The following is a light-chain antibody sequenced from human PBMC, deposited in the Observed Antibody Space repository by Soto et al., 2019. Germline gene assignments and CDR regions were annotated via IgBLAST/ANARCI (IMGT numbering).Light chain of an antibody. Sequence: EIVMTKSPATLSVSPGERATLSCRASQSVGSNLAWYQQKPGQAPRLLIYGASTRATGIPAKFSGSGSGTELTLTISSLQSEDFEVYYCQQYNNWPPWTFGQGTKVEIK. V-gene: IGKV3-15*01. CDR1: QSVGSN. J-gene: IGKJ1*01. CDR3: QQYNNWPPWT. CDR2: GAS.